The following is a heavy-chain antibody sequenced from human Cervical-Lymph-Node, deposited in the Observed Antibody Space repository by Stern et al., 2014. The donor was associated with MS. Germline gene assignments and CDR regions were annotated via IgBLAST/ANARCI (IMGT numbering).Heavy chain of an antibody. D-gene: IGHD1-1*01. J-gene: IGHJ1*01. CDR2: VHHSEST. CDR1: GASMKTDSYY. CDR3: ASPTGH. Sequence: QVKLQESGPGMVKASGPLSLTCTVYGASMKTDSYYWIWIRQHAEKRLEWIGYVHHSESTHYNPSLKSRVAISIDSSKNQFSLTMTSVTVADTAVYYCASPTGHWGQGAPVIVSP. V-gene: IGHV4-31*03.